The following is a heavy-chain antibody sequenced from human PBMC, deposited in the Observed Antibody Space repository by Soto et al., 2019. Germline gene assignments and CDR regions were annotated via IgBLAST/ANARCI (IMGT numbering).Heavy chain of an antibody. CDR1: GGTFSSYA. D-gene: IGHD5-12*01. V-gene: IGHV1-69*13. CDR3: ARDQRARSDGYPDPDAFDI. Sequence: GASVNVSCKASGGTFSSYAISWVRQAPGQGLEWMGGIIPIFGTANYAQKFQGRVTITADESTSTAYMELSSLRSEDTAVYYCARDQRARSDGYPDPDAFDIWGQGTMVTVSS. J-gene: IGHJ3*02. CDR2: IIPIFGTA.